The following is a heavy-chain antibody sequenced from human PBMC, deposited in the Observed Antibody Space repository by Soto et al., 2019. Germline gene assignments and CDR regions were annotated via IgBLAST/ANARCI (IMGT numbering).Heavy chain of an antibody. J-gene: IGHJ5*02. Sequence: GSLRLSCAASGFTFSSYSMNWVHQAPGKGLEWVSSISSSSSYIYYADSVKGRFTISRDNAKNSLYLQMNSLRAEDTAVYYCAREGQQLVLDSGWFDPWGQGTLVTVSS. CDR1: GFTFSSYS. V-gene: IGHV3-21*01. CDR2: ISSSSSYI. CDR3: AREGQQLVLDSGWFDP. D-gene: IGHD6-13*01.